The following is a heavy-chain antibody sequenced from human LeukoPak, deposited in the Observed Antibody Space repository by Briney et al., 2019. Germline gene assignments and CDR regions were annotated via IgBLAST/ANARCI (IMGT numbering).Heavy chain of an antibody. Sequence: GESLKISCEVSGHRFTNHWIGWVRQMPGKGLEWMGIINLGDSDTKYSPSFQGQVTISLDKSISTAYLQWRSLKASDTAMYYCWRRAYRGSPNWFDPWGQGTLVTVSS. J-gene: IGHJ5*02. V-gene: IGHV5-51*01. CDR2: INLGDSDT. D-gene: IGHD1-26*01. CDR1: GHRFTNHW. CDR3: WRRAYRGSPNWFDP.